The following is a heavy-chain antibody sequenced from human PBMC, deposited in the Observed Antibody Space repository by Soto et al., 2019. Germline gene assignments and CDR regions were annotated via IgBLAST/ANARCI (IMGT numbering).Heavy chain of an antibody. Sequence: SETLSLTCTISGGSISNYYWTWIRQTPGKGLEWIGYVYYSGNTNYNPSLKSRVSISVDMSKNQFSLELSSVTAADTAVYYCARGGSNDWQVAFDIWGQGTMVTVSS. D-gene: IGHD3-9*01. CDR2: VYYSGNT. V-gene: IGHV4-59*12. J-gene: IGHJ3*02. CDR1: GGSISNYY. CDR3: ARGGSNDWQVAFDI.